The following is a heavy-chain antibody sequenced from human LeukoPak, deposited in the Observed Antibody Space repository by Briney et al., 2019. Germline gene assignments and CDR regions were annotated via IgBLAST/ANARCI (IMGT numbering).Heavy chain of an antibody. J-gene: IGHJ4*02. CDR3: ARDVSLVRGFDY. Sequence: PGGSLRLSCAASGFTFSDSEMNWVRQAPGKGLEWVSGINWNGGSTGYADSVKGRFTISRDNAKNSLYLQMNSLRAEDTALYYCARDVSLVRGFDYWGQGTLVTVSS. CDR2: INWNGGST. V-gene: IGHV3-20*04. CDR1: GFTFSDSE. D-gene: IGHD2-8*02.